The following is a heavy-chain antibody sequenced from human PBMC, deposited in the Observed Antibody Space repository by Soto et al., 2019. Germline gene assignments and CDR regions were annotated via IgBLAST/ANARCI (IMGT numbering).Heavy chain of an antibody. D-gene: IGHD4-17*01. CDR2: ISGSGGST. V-gene: IGHV3-23*01. CDR1: GFTFSSYA. J-gene: IGHJ3*02. CDR3: AKDFTVTPFIGDDAFDI. Sequence: GGSLRLSCAASGFTFSSYAMSWVRQAPGKGLEWVSAISGSGGSTYYADSVKGRFTISRDNSKNTLYLQMNSLRAEDTAVYYCAKDFTVTPFIGDDAFDIWGQGTMVTVSS.